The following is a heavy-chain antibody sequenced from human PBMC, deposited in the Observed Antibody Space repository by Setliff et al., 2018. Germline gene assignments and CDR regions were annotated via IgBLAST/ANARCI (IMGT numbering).Heavy chain of an antibody. D-gene: IGHD4-4*01. J-gene: IGHJ4*02. CDR3: ATSGFCSSGSCYSFDD. CDR2: INHSGGT. Sequence: ASETLSLTCSVSGDSIGRGGYYWSWIRQQPGKGLEWIASINHSGGTNYNPSLKSRVTVSIDTSKNHFSLNLTSVTAADTAVYYCATSGFCSSGSCYSFDDWGQGALVTVSS. V-gene: IGHV4-31*03. CDR1: GDSIGRGGYY.